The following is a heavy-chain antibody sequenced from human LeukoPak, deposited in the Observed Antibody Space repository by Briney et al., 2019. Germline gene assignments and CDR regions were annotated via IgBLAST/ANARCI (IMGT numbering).Heavy chain of an antibody. CDR1: GFTFSSYG. CDR2: ISGSGGST. D-gene: IGHD5-12*01. CDR3: VKDLRLRYFDY. V-gene: IGHV3-23*01. Sequence: GGSLRLSCAASGFTFSSYGMSWVRQAPGKGLEWVSAISGSGGSTYYADSVKGRFTISRDNSKNTLYLQMNSLRAEDTAVYYCVKDLRLRYFDYWGQGTLVTVSS. J-gene: IGHJ4*02.